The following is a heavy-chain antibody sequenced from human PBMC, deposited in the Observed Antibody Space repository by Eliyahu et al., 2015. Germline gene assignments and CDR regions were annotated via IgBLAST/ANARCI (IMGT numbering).Heavy chain of an antibody. CDR2: IYHSGST. V-gene: IGHV4-4*02. Sequence: QVQLQESGPGLVKPSGTLSLTCAVPGGSIXRSNWWSWVRQPPGKGLEWIGEIYHSGSTNYNPSLKSRVTISVDKSKNQFSLKLSSVTAADTAVYYCARRAMYYYGSGSYRWFDPWGQGTLVTVSS. J-gene: IGHJ5*02. D-gene: IGHD3-10*01. CDR1: GGSIXRSNW. CDR3: ARRAMYYYGSGSYRWFDP.